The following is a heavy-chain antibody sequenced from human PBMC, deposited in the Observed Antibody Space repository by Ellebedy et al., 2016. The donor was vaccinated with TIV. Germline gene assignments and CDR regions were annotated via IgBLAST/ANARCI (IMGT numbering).Heavy chain of an antibody. J-gene: IGHJ4*02. V-gene: IGHV1-18*04. CDR3: ARAGTTPYFDY. Sequence: AASVKVSCKASGYTFTSYGINWVRQAPGQGLAWMGWISAYNINPNYAQKLQGRVTMTTDTSTSTAYMELRNLRSDDTAVYYCARAGTTPYFDYWGQGTLVTVSS. CDR2: ISAYNINP. D-gene: IGHD1-1*01. CDR1: GYTFTSYG.